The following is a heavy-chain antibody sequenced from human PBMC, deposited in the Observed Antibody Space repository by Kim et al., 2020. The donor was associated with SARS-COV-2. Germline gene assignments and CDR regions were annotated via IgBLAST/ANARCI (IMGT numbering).Heavy chain of an antibody. CDR2: IYYSGST. V-gene: IGHV4-30-4*01. Sequence: SETLSLTCTVSGGSISSGDYYWSWIRQPPGKGLEWIGYIYYSGSTYYNPSLKSRVTISVDTSKNQFSLKLSSVTAADTAVYYCARGYQLLRDYGDYELYYFDYWGQGTLVTVSS. J-gene: IGHJ4*02. D-gene: IGHD4-17*01. CDR3: ARGYQLLRDYGDYELYYFDY. CDR1: GGSISSGDYY.